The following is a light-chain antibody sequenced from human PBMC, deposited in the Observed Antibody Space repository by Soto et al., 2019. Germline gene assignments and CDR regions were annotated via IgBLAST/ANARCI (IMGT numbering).Light chain of an antibody. J-gene: IGKJ4*01. CDR2: YIS. CDR3: QQYGSSQLT. V-gene: IGKV3D-15*01. CDR1: QSAGNF. Sequence: EIVMTQSPASLSVSPGEPASLSCRASQSAGNFLAWYQQKPGQAPRLLMYYISTRATGIPARFSGSGSGTEFTLTINSLQSEDSAVYYCQQYGSSQLTFGGGTKVDIK.